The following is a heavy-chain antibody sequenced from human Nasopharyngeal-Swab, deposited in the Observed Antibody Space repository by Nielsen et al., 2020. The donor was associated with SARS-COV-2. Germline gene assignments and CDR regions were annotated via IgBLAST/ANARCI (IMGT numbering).Heavy chain of an antibody. D-gene: IGHD2-21*02. CDR3: ARGCGGDCYSGFDY. CDR2: ISSRSRTI. Sequence: VRQAPGKGLEWVSFISSRSRTIYYADSVKGRFTSSRDNAKNSLYLQMNSLRDEDTAVYFCARGCGGDCYSGFDYWGQGTLVTVSS. V-gene: IGHV3-48*02. J-gene: IGHJ4*02.